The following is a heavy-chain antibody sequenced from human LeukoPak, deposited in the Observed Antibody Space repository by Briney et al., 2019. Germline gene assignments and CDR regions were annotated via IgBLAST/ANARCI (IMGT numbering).Heavy chain of an antibody. CDR3: GRRHYGVGFEI. Sequence: SETLSLTCAVYGGSFSGYYWSWIRQPPGKGLEWIGEINHSGSTNYNPSLKSRVTISVDTSKNQFSLQLSSVTAADTAVYFCGRRHYGVGFEIWGQGTKVTVSS. CDR2: INHSGST. J-gene: IGHJ3*02. D-gene: IGHD2-8*01. CDR1: GGSFSGYY. V-gene: IGHV4-34*01.